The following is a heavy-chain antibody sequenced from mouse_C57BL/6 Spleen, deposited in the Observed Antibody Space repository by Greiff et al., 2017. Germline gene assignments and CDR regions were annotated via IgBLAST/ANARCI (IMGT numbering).Heavy chain of an antibody. CDR3: ARPYYYGSRAGFAY. CDR1: GYAFSSYW. D-gene: IGHD1-1*01. CDR2: IYPGDGDT. J-gene: IGHJ3*01. Sequence: QVLLQQSGAELVKPGASVKISCKASGYAFSSYWMNWVKQRPGTGLEWIGQIYPGDGDTNYNGKFKGKATLTADKSSSTAYIQLRSLTSEDSAVYFCARPYYYGSRAGFAYWGQGTLVTVSA. V-gene: IGHV1-80*01.